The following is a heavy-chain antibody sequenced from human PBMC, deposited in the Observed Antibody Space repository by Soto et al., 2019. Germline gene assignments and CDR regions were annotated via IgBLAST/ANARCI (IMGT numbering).Heavy chain of an antibody. J-gene: IGHJ4*02. CDR3: ARDDRAAASGTTYYFDY. CDR2: ISPYDGNT. V-gene: IGHV1-18*01. Sequence: QAQLVQSEAEVKKPGASVKVSCKASGYTFTNYGLSWVRQAPRQGLEWMAWISPYDGNTHYAQKLQGRITVTTDTSTSTAYIEQRSLRSDDTAAYFCARDDRAAASGTTYYFDYWGRGSLVTVSS. CDR1: GYTFTNYG. D-gene: IGHD6-13*01.